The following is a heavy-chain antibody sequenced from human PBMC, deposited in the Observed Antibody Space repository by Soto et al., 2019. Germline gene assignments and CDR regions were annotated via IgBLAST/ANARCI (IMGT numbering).Heavy chain of an antibody. Sequence: LSLTCGISGDSVSSNSAGWNWIRQSPSRGLEWLGRTFYRSKWYNDYAVSLKGRISINADTSKNQFSLQLNSVTPEDTAVYYCARVEYTESEYYHVMDVCGQGSTVIVSS. CDR1: GDSVSSNSAG. CDR2: TFYRSKWYN. CDR3: ARVEYTESEYYHVMDV. D-gene: IGHD2-8*01. V-gene: IGHV6-1*01. J-gene: IGHJ6*02.